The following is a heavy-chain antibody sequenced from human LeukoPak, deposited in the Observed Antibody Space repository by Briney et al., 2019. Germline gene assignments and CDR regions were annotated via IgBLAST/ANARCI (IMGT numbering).Heavy chain of an antibody. J-gene: IGHJ4*02. CDR2: IYYSGST. CDR1: GGSISSYY. D-gene: IGHD5-24*01. V-gene: IGHV4-59*01. Sequence: SETLSLTCTVSGGSISSYYWSWIRQPPGKGLEWIGYIYYSGSTNYNPSLKSRVTISVDTSKNQFSLKLSSVTAADTAVYYCARGSRDGYKPSPFDYWGQGTLVTVSS. CDR3: ARGSRDGYKPSPFDY.